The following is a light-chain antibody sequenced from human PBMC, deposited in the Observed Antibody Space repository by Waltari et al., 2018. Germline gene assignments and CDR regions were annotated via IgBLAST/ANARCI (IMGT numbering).Light chain of an antibody. CDR2: EVN. CDR1: RSHVGGYNS. CDR3: TSPTSSRTWV. Sequence: QSALTQTASVSGSPGQSITISCTGTRSHVGGYNSVPWYQHPPGTAPKVMIYEVNNRPSGVSNRFSGSKSGNTASLTISGLQAEDEADYYCTSPTSSRTWVFGGGTKLTVL. V-gene: IGLV2-14*01. J-gene: IGLJ3*02.